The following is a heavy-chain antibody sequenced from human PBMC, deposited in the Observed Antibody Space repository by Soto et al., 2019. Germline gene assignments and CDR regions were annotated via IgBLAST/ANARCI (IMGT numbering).Heavy chain of an antibody. CDR2: IYHSGST. CDR3: ARAQWLVLDY. D-gene: IGHD6-19*01. Sequence: PSETLSLTCTVSGVSISSGGYSCSWFPQPPGKGLEWIGYIYHSGSTYYNPSLKSRVTISLDRSKNHFSLKLSSVSAADTAVYYCARAQWLVLDYWGQGTLVTVSS. V-gene: IGHV4-30-2*01. CDR1: GVSISSGGYS. J-gene: IGHJ4*02.